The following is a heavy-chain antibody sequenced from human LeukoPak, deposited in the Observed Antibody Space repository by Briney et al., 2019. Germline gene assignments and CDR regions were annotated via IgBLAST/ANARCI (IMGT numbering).Heavy chain of an antibody. CDR3: ARDLHRVVVRGVPHYYYYMDV. CDR2: INGYNGNT. Sequence: ASVKVSCKASGYTFSSYGISWVRQAPGQGLEWMGWINGYNGNTNYAQKLQGRVTMTSDTSTSTAYMELRSLRSDDTAVYYCARDLHRVVVRGVPHYYYYMDVWGKGTTVTISS. CDR1: GYTFSSYG. V-gene: IGHV1-18*01. D-gene: IGHD3-10*01. J-gene: IGHJ6*03.